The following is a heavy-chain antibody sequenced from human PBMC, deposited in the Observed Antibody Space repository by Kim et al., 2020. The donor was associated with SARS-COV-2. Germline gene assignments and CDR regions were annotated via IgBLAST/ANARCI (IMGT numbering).Heavy chain of an antibody. D-gene: IGHD1-1*01. CDR2: IFYSGTT. J-gene: IGHJ3*02. CDR3: ARKIDDAWAFDI. CDR1: GGSISSSSYY. Sequence: SETLSLTCIVSGGSISSSSYYWGWIRQPPGKGLEWIGSIFYSGTTYYNPSLKSRVTMSVDTSKNQFSLRLSSVTAADTALYYCARKIDDAWAFDIWGQGT. V-gene: IGHV4-39*01.